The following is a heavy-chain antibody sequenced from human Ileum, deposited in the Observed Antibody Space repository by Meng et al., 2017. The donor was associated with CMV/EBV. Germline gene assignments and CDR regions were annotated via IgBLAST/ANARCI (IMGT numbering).Heavy chain of an antibody. CDR1: GLTFSGYS. J-gene: IGHJ4*02. CDR3: ARSKALLDPADY. V-gene: IGHV3-21*06. Sequence: SCAASGLTFSGYSMSGVREAPGKGLEWISSISKSSSYIYYAESLRGRFTISRDNANSSLYLEINNLRAEDTAVYYCARSKALLDPADYWGPGTLVTVSS. D-gene: IGHD2/OR15-2a*01. CDR2: ISKSSSYI.